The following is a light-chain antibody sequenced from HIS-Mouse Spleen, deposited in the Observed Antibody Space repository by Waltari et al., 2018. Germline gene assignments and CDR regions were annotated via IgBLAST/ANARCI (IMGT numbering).Light chain of an antibody. CDR2: EVS. CDR3: SSYTSSSTLWV. CDR1: NSDAGGYNY. V-gene: IGLV2-14*01. J-gene: IGLJ3*02. Sequence: QSALTQPASVSGPPGQSITIPCTGTNSDAGGYNYVRRYQQHPGKAPKLMIYEVSNRPSGVSNRFSGSKSGNTASLTISGLQAEDEADYYCSSYTSSSTLWVFGGGTKLTVL.